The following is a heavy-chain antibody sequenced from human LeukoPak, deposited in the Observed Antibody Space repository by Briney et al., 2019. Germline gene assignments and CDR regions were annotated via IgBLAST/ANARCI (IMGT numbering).Heavy chain of an antibody. CDR1: GGSISSYY. D-gene: IGHD2-2*01. J-gene: IGHJ4*02. V-gene: IGHV4-59*01. CDR2: IYYSGST. CDR3: ARRRGYCSSTSCYAYYFDY. Sequence: SETLSLTCTVSGGSISSYYWSWIRQPPGKGLEWIGYIYYSGSTNYNPSLKSRVTISVDTSKNQFSLKLSSVTAADTAVYYCARRRGYCSSTSCYAYYFDYWGQGTLVTVSS.